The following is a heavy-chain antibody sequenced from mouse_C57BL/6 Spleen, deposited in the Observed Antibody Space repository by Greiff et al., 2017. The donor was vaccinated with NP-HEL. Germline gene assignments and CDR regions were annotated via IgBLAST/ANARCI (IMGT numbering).Heavy chain of an antibody. V-gene: IGHV1-54*01. CDR2: INPGSGGT. J-gene: IGHJ2*01. CDR3: ARGTTVPYYFDY. Sequence: VKLQESGAELVRPGTSVKVSCKASGYAFTNYLIEWVKQRPGQGLEWIGVINPGSGGTNYNEKFKGKATLTADKSSSTAYMQLSSLTSEDSAVYFCARGTTVPYYFDYWGQGTTLTVSS. D-gene: IGHD1-1*01. CDR1: GYAFTNYL.